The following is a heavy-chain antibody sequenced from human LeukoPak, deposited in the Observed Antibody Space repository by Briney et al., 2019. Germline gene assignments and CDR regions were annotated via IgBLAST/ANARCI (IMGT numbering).Heavy chain of an antibody. D-gene: IGHD5/OR15-5a*01. Sequence: SETLSLTCTVSGGSISTSTCYWGWIRQPPGKGLEWIGNIAYSRTTYYNPSLKSRVTISVDTSKYQFSLKLSSVTAADTAIYYCARRSSFYGFIDYWGAGALVSVSS. V-gene: IGHV4-39*01. CDR1: GGSISTSTCY. CDR2: IAYSRTT. J-gene: IGHJ4*02. CDR3: ARRSSFYGFIDY.